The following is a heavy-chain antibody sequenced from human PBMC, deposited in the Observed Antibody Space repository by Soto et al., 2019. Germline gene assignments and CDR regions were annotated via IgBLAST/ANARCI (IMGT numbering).Heavy chain of an antibody. Sequence: SETLSLTCTVSGGSISSYYWSWIRQPPGKGLERIGYIYYSGSTNYNPSLKSRVTISVDTSKYQFSLKLSSVTAADTAVYYCARVFDNYYDILTGYYSYYYGMDVWGQGTTVTVSS. D-gene: IGHD3-9*01. V-gene: IGHV4-59*01. CDR2: IYYSGST. J-gene: IGHJ6*02. CDR3: ARVFDNYYDILTGYYSYYYGMDV. CDR1: GGSISSYY.